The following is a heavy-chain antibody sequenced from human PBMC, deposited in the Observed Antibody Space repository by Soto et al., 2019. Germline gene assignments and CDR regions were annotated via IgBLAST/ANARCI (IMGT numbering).Heavy chain of an antibody. CDR3: AKDDDSSGTYYYYGMDV. V-gene: IGHV3-30*18. Sequence: QVLLVESGGGVVQPGRSLRLSCAASGFTFSSYGMHWVRQAPGKGLEWVAVISYDGSNKYYADSVKGRFTISRDNSKNTLYLQMNSLRAEDTAVYYCAKDDDSSGTYYYYGMDVWGQGTTVTVSS. CDR1: GFTFSSYG. J-gene: IGHJ6*02. CDR2: ISYDGSNK. D-gene: IGHD3-22*01.